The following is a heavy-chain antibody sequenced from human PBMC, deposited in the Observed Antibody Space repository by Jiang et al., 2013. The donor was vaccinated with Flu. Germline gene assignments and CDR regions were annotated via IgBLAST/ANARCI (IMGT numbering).Heavy chain of an antibody. CDR1: GFTFSSYA. D-gene: IGHD1-26*01. Sequence: VQLLESGGGLVQPGGSLRLSCAASGFTFSSYAMYWVRQAPGKGLEYVSVISGDGDNTYYANSVKGRFTISRDNSKNTLFLQMGSLRAEDMAVYYCARGPWELPYTHYFDYWGQGTLV. CDR3: ARGPWELPYTHYFDY. V-gene: IGHV3-64*01. J-gene: IGHJ4*02. CDR2: ISGDGDNT.